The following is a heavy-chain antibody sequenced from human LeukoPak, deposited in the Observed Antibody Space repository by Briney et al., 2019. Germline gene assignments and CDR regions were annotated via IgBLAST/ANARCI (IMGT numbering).Heavy chain of an antibody. J-gene: IGHJ2*01. D-gene: IGHD6-13*01. Sequence: GGSLRLSCAASGFTFSNYWMHWVRQAPGKGLVWVSRINSDGSSTRYADSVKGRFTISRDNAKNTLYLQMNSLRAEDTALYYCASRWWYFDLWGRGTLVTVSS. V-gene: IGHV3-74*01. CDR2: INSDGSST. CDR1: GFTFSNYW. CDR3: ASRWWYFDL.